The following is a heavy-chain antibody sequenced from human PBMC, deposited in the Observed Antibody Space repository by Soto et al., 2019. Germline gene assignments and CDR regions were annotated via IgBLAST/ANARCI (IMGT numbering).Heavy chain of an antibody. CDR1: GGTFSTHA. Sequence: RASVKVSCKASGGTFSTHAIIWVRQAPGHGLEWMGGIIPISGTTYYTQKFQGRVTITADEPTSTAFMELSSLKSEDTAVYYCATKATVTTDRYYYYGMDVWGQGTTVTVSS. J-gene: IGHJ6*02. V-gene: IGHV1-69*13. CDR2: IIPISGTT. D-gene: IGHD4-4*01. CDR3: ATKATVTTDRYYYYGMDV.